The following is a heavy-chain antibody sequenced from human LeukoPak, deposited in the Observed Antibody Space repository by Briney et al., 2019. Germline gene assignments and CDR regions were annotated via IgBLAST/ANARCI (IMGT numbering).Heavy chain of an antibody. D-gene: IGHD2-2*01. CDR1: GYTFTSYD. J-gene: IGHJ5*02. CDR3: AGAHAAYCSSTSCYNWFDP. Sequence: ASVKVSCKASGYTFTSYDINWVRQATGQGPEWMGWMNPNSGNTGYAQKFQGRVTMTRNTSISTAYMELSSLRSEDTAVYYCAGAHAAYCSSTSCYNWFDPWGQGTLVTVSS. V-gene: IGHV1-8*01. CDR2: MNPNSGNT.